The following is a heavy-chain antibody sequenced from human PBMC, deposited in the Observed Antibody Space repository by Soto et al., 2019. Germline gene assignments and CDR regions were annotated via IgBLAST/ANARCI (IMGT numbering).Heavy chain of an antibody. J-gene: IGHJ6*02. CDR3: AKEAGVDQVYYYYYGMDV. CDR2: ISGSAGST. Sequence: GGSLRLSCAASGLTFSSYAMSWVRQAPGKGLEWVSSISGSAGSTYYADSVKGRFTISRDNSKNTLYLQMNSLRVEDTAVYYCAKEAGVDQVYYYYYGMDVWGQGTTVTVSS. CDR1: GLTFSSYA. V-gene: IGHV3-23*01. D-gene: IGHD3-3*01.